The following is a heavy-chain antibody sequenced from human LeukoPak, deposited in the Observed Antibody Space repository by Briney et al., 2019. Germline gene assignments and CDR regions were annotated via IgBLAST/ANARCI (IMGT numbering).Heavy chain of an antibody. Sequence: SETLSLTCTVSDGSISSSSYYWGWIRQPPGKGLERIGSIYYSGSTYYNPSLKSRVTISVDTSKNQLSLKLSSVTAADTAVYYCARLQDDILTGLNYFDYWGQGTLVTVSS. V-gene: IGHV4-39*01. CDR2: IYYSGST. CDR3: ARLQDDILTGLNYFDY. D-gene: IGHD3-9*01. CDR1: DGSISSSSYY. J-gene: IGHJ4*02.